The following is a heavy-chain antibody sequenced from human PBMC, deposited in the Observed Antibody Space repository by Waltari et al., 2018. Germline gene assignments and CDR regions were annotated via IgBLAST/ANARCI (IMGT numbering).Heavy chain of an antibody. D-gene: IGHD2-21*01. J-gene: IGHJ4*02. CDR1: RNDISQHY. CDR3: AREYCAGECRLFDF. Sequence: LVQSGTEVRRPGASVKVSCKASRNDISQHYLHWVRRAPGQGLEWMGWVDPNSGATNYGHECKDKITLTWDTSINTTYMELTRLASFDTGVYYCAREYCAGECRLFDFWGQGTGLTVSS. V-gene: IGHV1-2*07. CDR2: VDPNSGAT.